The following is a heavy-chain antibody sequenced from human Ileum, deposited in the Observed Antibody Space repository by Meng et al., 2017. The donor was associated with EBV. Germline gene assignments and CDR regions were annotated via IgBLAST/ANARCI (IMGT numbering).Heavy chain of an antibody. CDR2: IYHYGNT. CDR3: ARRRGGSGRDC. J-gene: IGHJ4*02. D-gene: IGHD3-10*01. CDR1: GGSISIGGYY. V-gene: IGHV4-39*01. Sequence: HLQPQESGPGPVEPSEPSSPNCTVSGGSISIGGYYWGWIRQSPGEGLEWIGSIYHYGNTYYNPSLRSRVSLLVDLDRNQFSLKVTSMTATDTAVYYCARRRGGSGRDCWGQGTLVTVDS.